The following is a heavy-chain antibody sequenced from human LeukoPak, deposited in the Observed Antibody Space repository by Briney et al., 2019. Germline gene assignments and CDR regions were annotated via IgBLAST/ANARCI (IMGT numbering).Heavy chain of an antibody. D-gene: IGHD5-18*01. CDR2: INGDGSST. CDR3: ARGSYSYGLRNDAFDI. CDR1: GFTFSTYW. V-gene: IGHV3-74*01. J-gene: IGHJ3*02. Sequence: GGSLRLSCAASGFTFSTYWMNWVRHAPGKGLQWVSRINGDGSSTTYADSVKGRFTIFRDNAKNTLFLQMNSLRVDDTDVYYCARGSYSYGLRNDAFDIWGQGTMVTVSS.